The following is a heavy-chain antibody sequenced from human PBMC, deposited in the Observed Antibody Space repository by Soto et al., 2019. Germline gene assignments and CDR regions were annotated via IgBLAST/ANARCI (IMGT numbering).Heavy chain of an antibody. J-gene: IGHJ4*02. Sequence: EVQLLESGGGLVQPGGSLRLSCAASGFTFSSYAMSWVRQAPGKGLEWVSAISGSVGSTYYADSVKGRFTISRDNSKNTLYLQMNSLRAEDTAVYYCAKDLGPPPYSSSCYWGQGTLVTVSS. CDR2: ISGSVGST. V-gene: IGHV3-23*01. D-gene: IGHD6-6*01. CDR3: AKDLGPPPYSSSCY. CDR1: GFTFSSYA.